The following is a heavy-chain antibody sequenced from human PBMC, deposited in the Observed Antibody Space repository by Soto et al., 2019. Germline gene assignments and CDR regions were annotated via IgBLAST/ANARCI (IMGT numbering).Heavy chain of an antibody. V-gene: IGHV3-21*01. CDR2: ISSSSSYI. Sequence: EVQLVESGGGLVKPGGSLRLSCAASGFTFSSYSMNWVRQAPGKGLEWVSSISSSSSYIYYADSVKGRFTISRDNAKNSLYLQMNSLRAEDMAVYYCARDFEYSSSFDYWGQGTLVTVSS. J-gene: IGHJ4*02. CDR1: GFTFSSYS. CDR3: ARDFEYSSSFDY. D-gene: IGHD6-6*01.